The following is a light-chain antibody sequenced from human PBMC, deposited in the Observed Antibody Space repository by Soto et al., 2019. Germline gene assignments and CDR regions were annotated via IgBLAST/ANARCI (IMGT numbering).Light chain of an antibody. J-gene: IGKJ2*01. V-gene: IGKV3-20*01. CDR1: QRVSSSY. CDR2: GAS. CDR3: QHYGSSPRT. Sequence: EIVLTQSPGTLSLSPGERATLSCRASQRVSSSYLAWYQQKPGQAPRLLIYGASSMATGIPDRFSGSGSGTDFTLTISRLEPEDFAVYYCQHYGSSPRTFGQGTKLEIK.